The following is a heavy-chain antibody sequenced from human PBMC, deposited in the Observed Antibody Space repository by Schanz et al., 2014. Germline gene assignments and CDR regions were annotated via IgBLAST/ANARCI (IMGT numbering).Heavy chain of an antibody. CDR2: ISPYNGNT. CDR3: ARNIIATARAYDI. V-gene: IGHV1-18*04. D-gene: IGHD6-13*01. CDR1: GYTFTRYY. J-gene: IGHJ3*02. Sequence: QVQLVQSGAEVKKPGASVKVSCKASGYTFTRYYIHWVRQAPGQGLEWVAWISPYNGNTAYAQNLKGRVRMTTDTSTATAYMELRSLTSDDTAVYYCARNIIATARAYDIWGQGTMVTVSS.